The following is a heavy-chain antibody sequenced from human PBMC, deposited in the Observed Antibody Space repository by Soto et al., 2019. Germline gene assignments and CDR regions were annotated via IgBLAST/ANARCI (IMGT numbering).Heavy chain of an antibody. CDR2: IYRTGST. D-gene: IGHD1-7*01. V-gene: IGHV4-4*02. J-gene: IGHJ4*02. Sequence: SETLSLTCAVSGGSFTSNNWWTWVRQPPGQGLEWIGEIYRTGSTNYNPSLKSRVAISLDKSENQFSLKVTSLTAADTAVYYCASRDPGTSVDYWGQGTLVTVSS. CDR1: GGSFTSNNW. CDR3: ASRDPGTSVDY.